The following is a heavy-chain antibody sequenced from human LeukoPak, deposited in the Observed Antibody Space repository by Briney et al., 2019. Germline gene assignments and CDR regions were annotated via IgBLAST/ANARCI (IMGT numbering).Heavy chain of an antibody. CDR3: ARGGLWVGELLSTPHDGFDI. J-gene: IGHJ3*02. CDR1: SYSFRSFG. Sequence: ASVKVSCKASSYSFRSFGINWVRQAPGQGLEWMGWISGYNGDTNYAQRLEGRITLTTDTSTTTAYMELGTLRSDDTAVYYCARGGLWVGELLSTPHDGFDIWGEGTMVTVSS. V-gene: IGHV1-18*01. D-gene: IGHD3-10*01. CDR2: ISGYNGDT.